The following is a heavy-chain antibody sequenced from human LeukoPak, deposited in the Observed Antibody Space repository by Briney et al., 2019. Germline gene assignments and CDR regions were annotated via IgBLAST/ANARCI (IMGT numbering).Heavy chain of an antibody. CDR2: IKQDGSAK. D-gene: IGHD5-12*01. J-gene: IGHJ4*02. V-gene: IGHV3-7*01. CDR1: GFTFNRYW. CDR3: ARVEASGCDYGAFDY. Sequence: PGGSLRLSCAASGFTFNRYWMSWVRQAPGKELQWVANIKQDGSAKYYVDSVKGRFTISRDNAKNSLYLQMNSLRAEDTAVYYCARVEASGCDYGAFDYWGQGTLVTVSS.